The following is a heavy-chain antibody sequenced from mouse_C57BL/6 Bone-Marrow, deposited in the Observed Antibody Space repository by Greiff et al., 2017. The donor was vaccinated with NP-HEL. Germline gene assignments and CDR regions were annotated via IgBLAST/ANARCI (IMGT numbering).Heavy chain of an antibody. CDR2: IWSGGST. D-gene: IGHD2-3*01. CDR3: AKDGYGWFAY. Sequence: VQGVESGPGLVQPSQSLSITCTVSGFSLTSYGVHWVRQPPGKGLEWLGVIWSGGSTDYNAAFISRLSISKDNSKSQVFFKMNSLQADDTAIYYCAKDGYGWFAYWGQGTLVTVSA. V-gene: IGHV2-4*01. CDR1: GFSLTSYG. J-gene: IGHJ3*01.